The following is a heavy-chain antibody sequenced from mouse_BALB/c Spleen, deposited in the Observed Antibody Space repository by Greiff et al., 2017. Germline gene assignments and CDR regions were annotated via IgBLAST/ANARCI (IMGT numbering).Heavy chain of an antibody. V-gene: IGHV5-4*02. CDR1: GFTFSDYY. CDR2: ISDGGSYT. CDR3: AREGYGNYFDY. D-gene: IGHD2-10*02. J-gene: IGHJ2*01. Sequence: EVKLVESGGGLVKPGGSLKLSCAASGFTFSDYYMYWVRQTPEKRLEWVATISDGGSYTYYPDSVTGRFTISRDNAKNNLYLQMSSLKSEDTAMYYCAREGYGNYFDYWGQGTTLTVSS.